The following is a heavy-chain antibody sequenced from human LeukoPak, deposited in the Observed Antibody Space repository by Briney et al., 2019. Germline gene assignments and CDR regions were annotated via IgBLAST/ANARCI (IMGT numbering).Heavy chain of an antibody. V-gene: IGHV4-61*02. J-gene: IGHJ6*03. CDR2: IYTSGST. CDR3: ARRGHMDV. CDR1: GGSISSGSYY. Sequence: SETLSLTCTVSGGSISSGSYYWSWIRQPAGKGLEWIGRIYTSGSTNYNPSLKSRVTISVDTSKNQFSLKLSSVTAADTAVYYCARRGHMDVWGKGTTVTVSS.